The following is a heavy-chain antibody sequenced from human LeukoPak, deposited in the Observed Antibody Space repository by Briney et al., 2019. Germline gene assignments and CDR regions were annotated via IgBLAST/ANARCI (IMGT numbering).Heavy chain of an antibody. CDR1: GFTFSGYG. CDR2: ISFDGSNQ. Sequence: GGSLTPSCAASGFTFSGYGMHWVRQAPGKGLEWVALISFDGSNQYYADSVKGRFTISRDNSKNTLYLQMSSLRAEDTAVYYCAKPPEVGATVAYFDYWGQGTLVTVSS. CDR3: AKPPEVGATVAYFDY. J-gene: IGHJ4*02. D-gene: IGHD1-26*01. V-gene: IGHV3-30*18.